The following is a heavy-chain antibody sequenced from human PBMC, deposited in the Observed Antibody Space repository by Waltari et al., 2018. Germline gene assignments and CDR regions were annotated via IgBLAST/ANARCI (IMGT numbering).Heavy chain of an antibody. CDR3: ARGRGYCSGGSCYFDY. J-gene: IGHJ4*02. V-gene: IGHV4-34*01. CDR1: GGSFSGYY. D-gene: IGHD2-15*01. CDR2: INHSGST. Sequence: QVQLQQWGAGLLKPSETLSLTCAVYGGSFSGYYCSWIRQPPGKGLEWIGEINHSGSTNYNPSLKSRVTISVDTSKNQFSLKLSSVTAADTAVYYCARGRGYCSGGSCYFDYWGQGTLVTVSS.